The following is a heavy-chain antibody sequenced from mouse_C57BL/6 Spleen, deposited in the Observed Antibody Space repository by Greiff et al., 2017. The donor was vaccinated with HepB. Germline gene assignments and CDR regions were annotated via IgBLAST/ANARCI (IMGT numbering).Heavy chain of an antibody. CDR1: GYTFTDYE. D-gene: IGHD2-4*01. CDR3: TRYDYDDGGYAMDY. V-gene: IGHV1-15*01. CDR2: IDPETGGT. J-gene: IGHJ4*01. Sequence: QVQLKQSGAELVRPGASVTLSCKASGYTFTDYEMHWVKQTPVHGLEWIGAIDPETGGTAYNQKFKGKAILTADKSSSTAYMELRSLTSEDSAVYYCTRYDYDDGGYAMDYWGQGTSVTVSS.